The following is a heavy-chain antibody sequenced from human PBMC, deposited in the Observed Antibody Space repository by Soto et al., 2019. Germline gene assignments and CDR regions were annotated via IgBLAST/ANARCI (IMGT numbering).Heavy chain of an antibody. J-gene: IGHJ4*02. CDR2: ISYDGSNK. Sequence: GGSLRLSCAASGFTFGSYAMHWVRQAPGKGLEWVAVISYDGSNKYYADSVKGRFTISRDNPKNTLYLQMNSLRAEDTAVYYCARDTGYYDSSGGDYWGQGTLVTVSS. CDR3: ARDTGYYDSSGGDY. CDR1: GFTFGSYA. D-gene: IGHD3-22*01. V-gene: IGHV3-30-3*01.